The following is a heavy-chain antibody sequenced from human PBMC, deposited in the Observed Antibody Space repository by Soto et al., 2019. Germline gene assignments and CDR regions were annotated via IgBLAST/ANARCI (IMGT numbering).Heavy chain of an antibody. CDR3: AESPKYCSGGSRYYHYYMDV. CDR1: GFLFTSYA. CDR2: ISGSGSST. Sequence: PGGSLRLSCAASGFLFTSYAMSWVRQAPGKGLEWVSSISGSGSSTHYADPVKGRFTISRDNSKDTLYLQMNSLRADDTAVYYCAESPKYCSGGSRYYHYYMDVWGKGTTVTVSS. J-gene: IGHJ6*03. V-gene: IGHV3-23*01. D-gene: IGHD2-15*01.